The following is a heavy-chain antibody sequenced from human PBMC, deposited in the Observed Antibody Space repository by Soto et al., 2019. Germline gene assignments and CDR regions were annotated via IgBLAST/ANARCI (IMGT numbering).Heavy chain of an antibody. Sequence: QVQLVQYGAEVKKPGASVKVSCKASGYTFTSYGISWVRHAAGQGLEWMGWISAYNGNTNYAQKLQGRVTMNTDTSTSTAYMEVRSARTDDTAVYYCACEPPSDCSGWSDYGGQGILVTVSS. CDR1: GYTFTSYG. J-gene: IGHJ4*02. V-gene: IGHV1-18*01. CDR2: ISAYNGNT. CDR3: ACEPPSDCSGWSDY. D-gene: IGHD6-19*01.